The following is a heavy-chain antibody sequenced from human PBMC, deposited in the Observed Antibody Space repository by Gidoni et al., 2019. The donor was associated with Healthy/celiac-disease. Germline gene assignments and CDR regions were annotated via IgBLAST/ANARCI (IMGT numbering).Heavy chain of an antibody. CDR1: GGSFSGYS. Sequence: QVQLQQWGAGLLKPSEPLSLTCAVYGGSFSGYSWSWIRQPPGKGLEWIGEINHSGSPNYNPSLKSRVTISVDTSKNQFSLKLSSVTAADTAVYYCARSDYGDYYFDYWGQGTLVTVSS. J-gene: IGHJ4*02. CDR2: INHSGSP. V-gene: IGHV4-34*01. CDR3: ARSDYGDYYFDY. D-gene: IGHD4-17*01.